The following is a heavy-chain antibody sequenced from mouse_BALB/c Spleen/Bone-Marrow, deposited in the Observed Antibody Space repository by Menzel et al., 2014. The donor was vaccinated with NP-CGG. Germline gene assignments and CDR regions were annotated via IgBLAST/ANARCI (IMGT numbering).Heavy chain of an antibody. CDR3: VRRDGNDAMDY. J-gene: IGHJ4*01. CDR1: GYTFTDYW. CDR2: IDTSDSFT. Sequence: QVQLQQSGAELVMPGASVKMSCKASGYTFTDYWMHWVKQRPGQGLEWIGTIDTSDSFTIYNQNFKGKATLTVDESSTTAYMQLSSLTSEDSAVYHCVRRDGNDAMDYWGQGTSVAVSS. V-gene: IGHV1-69*01. D-gene: IGHD2-3*01.